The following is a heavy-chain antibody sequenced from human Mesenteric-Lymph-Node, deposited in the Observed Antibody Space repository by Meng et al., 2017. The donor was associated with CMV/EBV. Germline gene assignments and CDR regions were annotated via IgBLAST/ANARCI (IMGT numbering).Heavy chain of an antibody. CDR3: TSEQGRGMDV. V-gene: IGHV3-73*01. Sequence: GESLKISCAASGFTFSGSAMHWVRQASGKGLEWVGRIRSKANSYATAYAASVKGRFTISRDDSKNTAYLQMNSLKTEDTAVYYCTSEQGRGMDVWGQGTTVTVSS. CDR1: GFTFSGSA. J-gene: IGHJ6*02. CDR2: IRSKANSYAT. D-gene: IGHD1/OR15-1a*01.